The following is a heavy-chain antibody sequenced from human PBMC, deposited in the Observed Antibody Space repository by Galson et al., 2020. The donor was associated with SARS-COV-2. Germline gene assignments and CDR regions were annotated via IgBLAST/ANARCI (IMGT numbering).Heavy chain of an antibody. D-gene: IGHD3-22*01. CDR1: GGSISSYY. CDR3: ASDYYDSSGYYYGFDY. Sequence: ASETLSLTCTVSGGSISSYYWSWIRQPPGKGLEWIGYIYYSGSTNYNPSLKSRVTISVDTSKNQFSLKLSSVTAADTAVYYCASDYYDSSGYYYGFDYCGQGTLVTVSS. CDR2: IYYSGST. V-gene: IGHV4-59*08. J-gene: IGHJ4*02.